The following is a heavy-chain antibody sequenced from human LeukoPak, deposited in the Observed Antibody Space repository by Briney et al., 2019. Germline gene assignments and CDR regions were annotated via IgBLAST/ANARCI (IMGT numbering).Heavy chain of an antibody. Sequence: SETLSLTCTVPGGSISSYYWSWTRQPPGKGLEWIGYIYYSGSTNYNPSLKSRVTISVDTSKNQFSLKLSSVTAADTAVYYCARTLWFGELLYFDYWGQGTLVTVSS. V-gene: IGHV4-59*01. CDR3: ARTLWFGELLYFDY. J-gene: IGHJ4*02. D-gene: IGHD3-10*01. CDR1: GGSISSYY. CDR2: IYYSGST.